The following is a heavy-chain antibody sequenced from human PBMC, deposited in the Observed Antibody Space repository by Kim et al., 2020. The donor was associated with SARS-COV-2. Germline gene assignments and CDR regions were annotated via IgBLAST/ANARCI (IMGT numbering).Heavy chain of an antibody. CDR1: GFTFSSYW. J-gene: IGHJ3*02. Sequence: GGSLRLSCAASGFTFSSYWMPWVRQAPGKGLEWVANIKQDGNKKYYVDSVKGRFTISRDNAKNTLYLQMNSLRAEDTAVYYCARDRDRYSSGKDAFDIWGHGTMVTVSS. CDR3: ARDRDRYSSGKDAFDI. CDR2: IKQDGNKK. D-gene: IGHD6-19*01. V-gene: IGHV3-7*01.